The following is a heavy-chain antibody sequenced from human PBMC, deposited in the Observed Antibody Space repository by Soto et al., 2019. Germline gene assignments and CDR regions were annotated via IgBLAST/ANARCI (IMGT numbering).Heavy chain of an antibody. Sequence: GESLKISCKGSGYTFTNYWIGWVRQMPGKGLEWMGIIYPGDSDTKYNPSFQGQVTISADKSITTTYLQWSSPKASDTAIYYCAASIFYYGMDVWGQGTTVTVYS. J-gene: IGHJ6*02. CDR3: AASIFYYGMDV. V-gene: IGHV5-51*01. CDR1: GYTFTNYW. CDR2: IYPGDSDT.